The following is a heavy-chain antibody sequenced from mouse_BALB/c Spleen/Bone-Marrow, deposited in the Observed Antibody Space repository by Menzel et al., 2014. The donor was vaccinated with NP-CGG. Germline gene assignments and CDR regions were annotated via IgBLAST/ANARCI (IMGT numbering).Heavy chain of an antibody. CDR3: ARGGLLRAMDY. CDR1: GYSFTGYF. J-gene: IGHJ4*01. CDR2: INPYNGDT. Sequence: EVHLVESGPELVKPGASVEISCKASGYSFTGYFMNWVMQSHGKSLEWIGRINPYNGDTFYNQKFKGKATLTVDKSSSTAHMELRSLASEGSAVYYCARGGLLRAMDYWGQGTSVTVSS. V-gene: IGHV1-20*02. D-gene: IGHD2-3*01.